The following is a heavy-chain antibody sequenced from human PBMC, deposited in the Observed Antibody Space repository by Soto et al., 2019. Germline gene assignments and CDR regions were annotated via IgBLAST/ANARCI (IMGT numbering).Heavy chain of an antibody. CDR3: ARAPDYYGSGSKFDY. V-gene: IGHV4-30-2*01. CDR1: GGSISSGGYS. D-gene: IGHD3-10*01. CDR2: INHSGST. J-gene: IGHJ4*02. Sequence: PSETLSLTCAVSGGSISSGGYSWSWIRQPPGKGLEWIGYINHSGSTYYNPSLKSRVTISVDRSKNQFSLKLSSVTAADTAVYYRARAPDYYGSGSKFDYWGQGTLVTVSS.